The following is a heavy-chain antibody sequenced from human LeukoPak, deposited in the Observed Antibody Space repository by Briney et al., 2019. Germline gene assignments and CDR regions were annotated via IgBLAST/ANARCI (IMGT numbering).Heavy chain of an antibody. J-gene: IGHJ5*02. D-gene: IGHD4-17*01. CDR1: GGSMNNYY. CDR2: ISDSGST. Sequence: SETLSLTCTVSGGSMNNYYWSWIRQAPGKGLEWIGYISDSGSTNYNPSLRSRVTISVDTSKNQFTLKLSSVTAADTALYYCARYDYGDCWFDPWGQGTLVTVSS. V-gene: IGHV4-59*01. CDR3: ARYDYGDCWFDP.